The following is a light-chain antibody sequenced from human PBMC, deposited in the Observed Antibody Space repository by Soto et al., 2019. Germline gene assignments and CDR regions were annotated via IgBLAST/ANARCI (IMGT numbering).Light chain of an antibody. CDR1: QSLLFSDGLNS. J-gene: IGKJ3*01. V-gene: IGKV2-28*01. Sequence: IVLTQSPLSLTVTPGEPASISCRSSQSLLFSDGLNSLGWYLQRPGQSPQLLIVLGSTRASGVPERFIGSCSGTDFTLRLSSVEAEGAGSEYCMQVLQTPFTFGPGTKVELK. CDR3: MQVLQTPFT. CDR2: LGS.